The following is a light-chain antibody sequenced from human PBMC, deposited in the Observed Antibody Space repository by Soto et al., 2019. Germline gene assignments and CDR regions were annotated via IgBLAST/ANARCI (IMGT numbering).Light chain of an antibody. Sequence: QSALTQPASVSGSLGQSITISCTGTSSDVGSYNRVSWYQQPPGKVPKVIIYEVNKRPSGVCNRFSGSKSGNTASLTISGLQAEDEADYYCCSYAGSRMWVLGGGTKLTVL. V-gene: IGLV2-23*02. CDR1: SSDVGSYNR. CDR2: EVN. J-gene: IGLJ3*02. CDR3: CSYAGSRMWV.